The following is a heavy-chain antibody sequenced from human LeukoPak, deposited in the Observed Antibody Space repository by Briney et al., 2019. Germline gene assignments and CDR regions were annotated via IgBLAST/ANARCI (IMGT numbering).Heavy chain of an antibody. J-gene: IGHJ3*02. V-gene: IGHV4-39*01. D-gene: IGHD5-18*01. CDR1: GGSISSSSYY. Sequence: SETLSLTCTVSGGSISSSSYYWGWIRQPPGKGLEWIGSIYYSGSTYYNPSLKSRVTISVDTSKNQFSLKLSSVTAADTAVYYCATYTWIQLWFASNALDIWGQGTMVTVSS. CDR2: IYYSGST. CDR3: ATYTWIQLWFASNALDI.